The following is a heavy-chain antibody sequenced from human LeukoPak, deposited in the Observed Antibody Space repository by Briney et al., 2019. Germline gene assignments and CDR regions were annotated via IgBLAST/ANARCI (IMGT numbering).Heavy chain of an antibody. D-gene: IGHD1-26*01. CDR1: SGSISSSSYY. Sequence: PSETLSLTCTVSSGSISSSSYYWGWIRQPPGKGLGWIGSIYYSGNTYCNQSLNSRVTISVETSNNQVSMKLDSVAAADTAVYYCARITTVCYFDLWGHGTLVTVSS. V-gene: IGHV4-39*01. CDR2: IYYSGNT. CDR3: ARITTVCYFDL. J-gene: IGHJ2*01.